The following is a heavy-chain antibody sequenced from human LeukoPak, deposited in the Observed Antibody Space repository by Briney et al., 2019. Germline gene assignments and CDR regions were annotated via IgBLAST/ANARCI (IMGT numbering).Heavy chain of an antibody. CDR1: GYTFTSYG. CDR3: ARDRRYCSSTSCPRPAFDI. CDR2: ISAYNGNT. D-gene: IGHD2-2*01. V-gene: IGHV1-18*01. J-gene: IGHJ3*02. Sequence: ASVKVSCKASGYTFTSYGISWVRQSPGQGLEWMGWISAYNGNTNYAQKLQGRVTMTTDTSTSTAYMELRSLRSDDTAVYYCARDRRYCSSTSCPRPAFDIWGQGTMVTVSS.